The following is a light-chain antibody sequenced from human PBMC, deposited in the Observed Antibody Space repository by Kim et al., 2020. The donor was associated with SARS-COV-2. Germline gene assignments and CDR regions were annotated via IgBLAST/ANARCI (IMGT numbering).Light chain of an antibody. J-gene: IGKJ4*01. CDR3: QQYGSSPR. CDR2: GAS. V-gene: IGKV3-20*01. CDR1: QRVTNNY. Sequence: WSTGERATPSCRASQRVTNNYLAWYQKKPGQTARLRIYGASSRATGIPDRFSGSGSGTDFTLNISRLEPEDFAVYYCQQYGSSPRFGGGTKVDIK.